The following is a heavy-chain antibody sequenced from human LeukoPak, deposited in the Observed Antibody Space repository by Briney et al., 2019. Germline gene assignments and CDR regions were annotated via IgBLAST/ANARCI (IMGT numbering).Heavy chain of an antibody. V-gene: IGHV3-23*01. CDR3: ARRQRGDLDY. D-gene: IGHD2-21*02. Sequence: GGSLRLSCAASGFTFSSYAMSWVRQAPGKGLEWVSAISGGGGSTYYADSVKGRFTISRVNSKNTLYLQMNSLRAEDTAVYYCARRQRGDLDYWGQGTLVTVSS. CDR1: GFTFSSYA. J-gene: IGHJ4*02. CDR2: ISGGGGST.